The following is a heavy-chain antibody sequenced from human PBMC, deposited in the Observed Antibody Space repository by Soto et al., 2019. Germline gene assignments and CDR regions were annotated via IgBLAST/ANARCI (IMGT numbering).Heavy chain of an antibody. CDR1: GVSIRSYF. J-gene: IGHJ4*02. Sequence: SETLSLTCTVSGVSIRSYFWSWIRQPPGKGLEWIGYLYYTAETKLSPSLQSRTTISANTSRKQFSLTLSNVTAADTAIYYCAGSKNRGVFLDYWGLGALVTVSS. V-gene: IGHV4-59*01. D-gene: IGHD3-10*01. CDR3: AGSKNRGVFLDY. CDR2: LYYTAET.